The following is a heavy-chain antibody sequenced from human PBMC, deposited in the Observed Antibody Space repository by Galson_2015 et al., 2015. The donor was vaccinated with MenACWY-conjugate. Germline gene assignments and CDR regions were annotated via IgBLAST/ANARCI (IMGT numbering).Heavy chain of an antibody. J-gene: IGHJ6*02. Sequence: SLRLSCAASGFTFSNHAMTWVRQAPGTGLEWVAAITANSLGTYYADSVRGRFTISRDNSKNTLSLEMTSLRVEDTALYYCAKTSVKSDRGGGRFVVDVWGQGTTSTGS. V-gene: IGHV3-23*01. CDR2: ITANSLGT. D-gene: IGHD3-16*01. CDR3: AKTSVKSDRGGGRFVVDV. CDR1: GFTFSNHA.